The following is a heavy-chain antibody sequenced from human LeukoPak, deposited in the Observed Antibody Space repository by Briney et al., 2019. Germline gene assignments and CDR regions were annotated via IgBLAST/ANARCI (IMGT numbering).Heavy chain of an antibody. V-gene: IGHV1-2*02. CDR1: GYTFTGYY. Sequence: ASVKVSCKASGYTFTGYYMHWVRPAPGQGLEWMGWINPNSGGTNYAQKFQGRVTMTRDTSISTAYMELSRLRSDDTAVYYCARDPSSSSKANWFDPWGQGTLVTVSS. CDR3: ARDPSSSSKANWFDP. CDR2: INPNSGGT. D-gene: IGHD6-6*01. J-gene: IGHJ5*02.